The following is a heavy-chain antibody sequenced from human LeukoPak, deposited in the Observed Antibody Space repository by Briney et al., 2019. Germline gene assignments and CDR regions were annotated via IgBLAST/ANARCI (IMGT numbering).Heavy chain of an antibody. CDR3: ARDRIAARPWYFDY. Sequence: GGSLRLSCAASGFTFSSYSMNWVRQAPGKGLEWASSISSSSSYIYYADSVKGRFTISRDNAKNSLYLQMNSLRAEDTAVYYCARDRIAARPWYFDYWGQGTLVTVSS. V-gene: IGHV3-21*01. CDR1: GFTFSSYS. J-gene: IGHJ4*02. D-gene: IGHD6-6*01. CDR2: ISSSSSYI.